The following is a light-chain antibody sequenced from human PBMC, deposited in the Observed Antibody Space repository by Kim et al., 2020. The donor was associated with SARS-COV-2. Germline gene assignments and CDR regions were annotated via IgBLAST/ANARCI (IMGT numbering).Light chain of an antibody. V-gene: IGLV2-23*02. CDR3: CSYVV. J-gene: IGLJ2*01. CDR2: EVS. Sequence: VSGSPGQSITISCTGTSSDVGSYNLVSWYQQHPGKAPKLMIYEVSKRPSGVSNRFSGSKSGNTASLTISGLQTEDEADYYCCSYVVFGGGTQLTVL. CDR1: SSDVGSYNL.